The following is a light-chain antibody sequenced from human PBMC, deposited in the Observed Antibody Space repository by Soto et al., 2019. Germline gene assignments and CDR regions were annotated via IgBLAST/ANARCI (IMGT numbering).Light chain of an antibody. CDR3: SSYTSSSLYV. Sequence: QSALTQPASVSGSPGQSITISCTGTRSDVGGYDYVSWYQHHPGKAPKLMIYDVSNRPSGVSNRFSGSKSGNTASLTISGVQAEDEADYYCSSYTSSSLYVFGTGSQLTVL. CDR1: RSDVGGYDY. J-gene: IGLJ1*01. V-gene: IGLV2-14*03. CDR2: DVS.